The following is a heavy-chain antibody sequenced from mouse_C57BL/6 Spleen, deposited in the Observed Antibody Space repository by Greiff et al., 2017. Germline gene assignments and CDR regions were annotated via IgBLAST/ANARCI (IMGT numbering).Heavy chain of an antibody. CDR2: INPSSGYT. CDR3: VRSGYDYDGAWVAY. J-gene: IGHJ3*01. D-gene: IGHD2-4*01. Sequence: VKLMESGAELARPGASVKMSCKASGYTFTSYTMHWVKQRPGPGLEWIGYINPSSGYTKYNQKFKDKATLTGDNSSSRAYMQLSSLPSEDSAVYYCVRSGYDYDGAWVAYWCQGTLVSVSS. CDR1: GYTFTSYT. V-gene: IGHV1-4*01.